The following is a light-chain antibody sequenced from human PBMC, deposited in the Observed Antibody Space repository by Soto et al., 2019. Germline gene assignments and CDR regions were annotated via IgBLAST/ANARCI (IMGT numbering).Light chain of an antibody. Sequence: DIQMTQSPSTLSASVGDTVTVTCRASQSISTWLAWYQQKPGKAPKLXIYKASSLQSGVQSRFSGSGSGTEFTLTISSLQPDEFATYYCQHYNSYSEAVGQGTKVDIK. CDR3: QHYNSYSEA. CDR2: KAS. V-gene: IGKV1-5*03. J-gene: IGKJ1*01. CDR1: QSISTW.